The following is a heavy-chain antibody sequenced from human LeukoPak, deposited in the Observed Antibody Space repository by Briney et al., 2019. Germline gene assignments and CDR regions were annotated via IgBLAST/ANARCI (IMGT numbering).Heavy chain of an antibody. V-gene: IGHV1-2*02. J-gene: IGHJ4*01. Sequence: ASVKVSCKASGYTVTGNYIQWVGQAPGQGLAWMGWINPYNGGADFAHKFQGRVTMVSEKSITTAYLELSRLTSDDTAVYYCGRDALWGLIDYWGHGTLVTVSS. CDR2: INPYNGGA. D-gene: IGHD3-16*01. CDR1: GYTVTGNY. CDR3: GRDALWGLIDY.